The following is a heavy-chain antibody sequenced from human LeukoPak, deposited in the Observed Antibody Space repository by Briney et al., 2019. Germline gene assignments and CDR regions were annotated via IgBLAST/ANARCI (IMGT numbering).Heavy chain of an antibody. CDR2: IKQDGRDK. Sequence: GGSLRLSCAASGFTFSSYWMSWVRQAPGKGLEWVANIKQDGRDKYYVDSVRGRFTISRDNAKNSLYLQMNSLRAEDTAVYYCARGPIVGEDYFDYWGQGTLVTVYS. CDR3: ARGPIVGEDYFDY. D-gene: IGHD3-22*01. CDR1: GFTFSSYW. J-gene: IGHJ4*02. V-gene: IGHV3-7*01.